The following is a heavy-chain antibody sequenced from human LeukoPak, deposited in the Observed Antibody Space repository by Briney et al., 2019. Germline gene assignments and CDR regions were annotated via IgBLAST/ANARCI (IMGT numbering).Heavy chain of an antibody. CDR3: ARQGGYYDILTGFYVRNWFDP. CDR1: GGSISRSSYY. J-gene: IGHJ5*02. V-gene: IGHV4-39*01. CDR2: IYYSGST. D-gene: IGHD3-9*01. Sequence: SETLSLTCTVSGGSISRSSYYWGWIRQPPGKGLEWIGTIYYSGSTYYNPSLKSRVTISVDTSENQFSLKLSSVTAADTAVVYCARQGGYYDILTGFYVRNWFDPWGQGTLVTVSS.